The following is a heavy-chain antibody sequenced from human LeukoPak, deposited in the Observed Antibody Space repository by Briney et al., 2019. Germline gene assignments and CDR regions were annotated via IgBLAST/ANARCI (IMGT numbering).Heavy chain of an antibody. CDR1: GFTFSSYG. J-gene: IGHJ4*02. CDR3: AKRDFWSGSAYYFDY. V-gene: IGHV3-30*02. D-gene: IGHD3-3*01. CDR2: IRYDGSNK. Sequence: GGSLRLSCAASGFTFSSYGMHWVRQAPGKGLEWVAFIRYDGSNKYYADSVKGRFTISRDNSKNTLHLQMTSLRAEDTAVYYCAKRDFWSGSAYYFDYWGQGTLVTVSS.